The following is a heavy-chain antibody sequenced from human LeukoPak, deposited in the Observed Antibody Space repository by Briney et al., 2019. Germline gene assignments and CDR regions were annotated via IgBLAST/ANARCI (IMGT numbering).Heavy chain of an antibody. CDR1: GFTFSSYS. Sequence: PGGSLRLSCAASGFTFSSYSMNWVRQAPGKGLEWVAVISYDGSNKYYADSVKGRFTISRDNSKNTLYLQMNSLRAEDTAVYYCARGALEPDQYYDFWSGYPITNYGMDVWGQGTTVTVSS. J-gene: IGHJ6*02. CDR2: ISYDGSNK. V-gene: IGHV3-30*03. D-gene: IGHD3-3*01. CDR3: ARGALEPDQYYDFWSGYPITNYGMDV.